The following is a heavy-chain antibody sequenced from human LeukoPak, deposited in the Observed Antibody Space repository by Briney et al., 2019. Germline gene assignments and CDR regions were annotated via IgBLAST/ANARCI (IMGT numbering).Heavy chain of an antibody. CDR2: ISSSSSYI. Sequence: GGSLRLSCAASGFTFSSYSMNWVRQAPGKGLEGVSSISSSSSYIYYADSVKGRFTISRDNAKNSLYLQMNSLRAEDTAVYYCARDEAIGGAGFDYWGQGTLVTVSS. J-gene: IGHJ4*02. V-gene: IGHV3-21*01. D-gene: IGHD2-21*01. CDR3: ARDEAIGGAGFDY. CDR1: GFTFSSYS.